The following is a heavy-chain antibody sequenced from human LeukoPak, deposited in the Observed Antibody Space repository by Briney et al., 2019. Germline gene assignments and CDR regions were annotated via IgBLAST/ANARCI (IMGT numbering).Heavy chain of an antibody. CDR3: AKDRPRSWVIPAATLDF. V-gene: IGHV3-30*18. CDR1: GFTFNTYG. CDR2: ISYGGSNK. Sequence: PGGSLRLSCAASGFTFNTYGMHWVRQAPGKGLEWVAVISYGGSNKYYADSVKGRFTISRDNSKNTLYLQMNSLRAEDMAVYYCAKDRPRSWVIPAATLDFWGQGTLVTVSS. J-gene: IGHJ4*02. D-gene: IGHD2-2*01.